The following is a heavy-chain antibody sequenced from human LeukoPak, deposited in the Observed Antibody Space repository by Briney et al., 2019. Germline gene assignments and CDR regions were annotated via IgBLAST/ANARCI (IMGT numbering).Heavy chain of an antibody. V-gene: IGHV3-21*01. J-gene: IGHJ3*02. CDR2: IGAGGSYI. D-gene: IGHD5-12*01. CDR3: ARDQAIDIRAYDI. Sequence: GGSLRLSCAASGFAFSGDNMSWVRQAPGNGLEWVSFIGAGGSYIRYADSVKGRFTISRDNAKNSLFLQMNSLRAEDTAMYFCARDQAIDIRAYDIWGQGTMVTVSS. CDR1: GFAFSGDN.